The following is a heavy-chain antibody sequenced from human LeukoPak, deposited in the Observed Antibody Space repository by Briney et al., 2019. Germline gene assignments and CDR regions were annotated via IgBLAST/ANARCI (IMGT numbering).Heavy chain of an antibody. CDR3: ARVILVGVTDY. CDR2: ISSSSSTI. J-gene: IGHJ4*02. Sequence: GSLRLSPAPSLFTFIIYSMSGGRQGPQEGVWRVSYISSSSSTIYYADSVKGRFTISRDNAKNSLYLQMNSLRDEDTAVYYCARVILVGVTDYWGQGTLVTVSS. V-gene: IGHV3-48*02. CDR1: LFTFIIYS. D-gene: IGHD1-26*01.